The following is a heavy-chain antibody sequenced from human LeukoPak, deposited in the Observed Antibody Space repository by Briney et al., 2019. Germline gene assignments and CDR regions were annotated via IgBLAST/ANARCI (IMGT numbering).Heavy chain of an antibody. V-gene: IGHV4-39*01. J-gene: IGHJ4*02. CDR1: GGSISSSSYY. CDR3: ARQLKRPDILTGYYSWVYYFDY. Sequence: PSETLSLTCTVSGGSISSSSYYWGWIRQPPGKGLEWIGSIYYSESTYYNPSLKSRVTISVDTSKNQFSLKLSSVTAADTAVYYCARQLKRPDILTGYYSWVYYFDYWGQGTLVTVSS. D-gene: IGHD3-9*01. CDR2: IYYSEST.